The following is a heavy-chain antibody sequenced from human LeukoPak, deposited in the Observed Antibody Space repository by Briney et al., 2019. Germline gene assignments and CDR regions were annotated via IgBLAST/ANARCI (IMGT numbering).Heavy chain of an antibody. CDR2: INPNSGGT. D-gene: IGHD6-13*01. CDR3: ASTSYSSNYGMDV. Sequence: ASVKVSCKASGYTFTGYYMHWVRQAPGQGLERMGWINPNSGGTNYAQKFQGRVTMTRDTSISTAYMELSRLRSDDTAVYYCASTSYSSNYGMDVWGQGTTVTVSS. V-gene: IGHV1-2*02. J-gene: IGHJ6*02. CDR1: GYTFTGYY.